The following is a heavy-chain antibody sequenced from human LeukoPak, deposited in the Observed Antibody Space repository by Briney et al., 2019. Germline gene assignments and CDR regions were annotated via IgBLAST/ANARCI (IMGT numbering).Heavy chain of an antibody. CDR1: GGTFSSYA. D-gene: IGHD6-19*01. Sequence: GASVKVSCKASGGTFSSYAISWVRQAPGQGLEWMGGIIPIFGTANYAQKFQGRVTITADESTSTAYMELSSLRSEDTAVYYCARERYLAVAGTGWFDPWGQGTLVTVSS. J-gene: IGHJ5*02. CDR3: ARERYLAVAGTGWFDP. CDR2: IIPIFGTA. V-gene: IGHV1-69*13.